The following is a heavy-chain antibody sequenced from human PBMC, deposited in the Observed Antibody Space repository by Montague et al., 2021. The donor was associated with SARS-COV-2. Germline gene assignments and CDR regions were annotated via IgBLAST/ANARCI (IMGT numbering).Heavy chain of an antibody. Sequence: SETLSLTCAVSGGSISSSSHYSGWLRHPPGEGLEWIGGFSHSGGTYNNSSLQSRVTIFIDPSNNQFSLRLNSVTAADTAMYFGATQNLNGRSTYYYYHDMDVWGQGTTVSVSS. CDR2: FSHSGGT. CDR3: ATQNLNGRSTYYYYHDMDV. D-gene: IGHD2-8*01. V-gene: IGHV4-39*01. CDR1: GGSISSSSHY. J-gene: IGHJ6*02.